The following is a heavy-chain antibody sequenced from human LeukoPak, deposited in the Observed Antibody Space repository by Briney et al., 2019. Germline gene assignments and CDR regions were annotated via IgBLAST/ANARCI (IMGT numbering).Heavy chain of an antibody. CDR1: GFTFSSYW. Sequence: PGGSLRLSCAVSGFTFSSYWMSWVRQAPGKGLEWVANIKQDGSEKYYVDSVKGRFTISRDNAKNSLYLQMSSLRVEDTAVYYCASPTGIFEGWGQGTLVTVSS. V-gene: IGHV3-7*01. CDR2: IKQDGSEK. CDR3: ASPTGIFEG. D-gene: IGHD3-3*01. J-gene: IGHJ4*02.